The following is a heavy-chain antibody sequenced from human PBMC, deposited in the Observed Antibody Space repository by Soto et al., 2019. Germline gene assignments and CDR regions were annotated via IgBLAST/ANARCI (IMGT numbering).Heavy chain of an antibody. Sequence: PGGSLRLSCAASGFTFSGSAIHWVRQASGKGLEWVGRIRSRANSYATAYAASVKGRFTISRDDSKNTAYLQMHSLKTEDTAVYYCTRLWSSGYDYWGQGALETVSS. CDR1: GFTFSGSA. V-gene: IGHV3-73*01. J-gene: IGHJ4*02. CDR3: TRLWSSGYDY. D-gene: IGHD3-22*01. CDR2: IRSRANSYAT.